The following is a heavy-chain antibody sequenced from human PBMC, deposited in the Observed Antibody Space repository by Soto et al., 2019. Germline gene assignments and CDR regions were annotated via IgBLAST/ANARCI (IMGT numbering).Heavy chain of an antibody. CDR2: IIPIFGTA. CDR3: ARDRYYDSSGRSSCFEY. D-gene: IGHD3-22*01. Sequence: SVKVSCKASGGTFSSYAISWVRQAPGQGLEWMGGIIPIFGTANYAQKFQGGVAITADESTSTAYMELSSLRSQDTAVYYCARDRYYDSSGRSSCFEYWGQETMVTVSS. CDR1: GGTFSSYA. V-gene: IGHV1-69*13. J-gene: IGHJ4*02.